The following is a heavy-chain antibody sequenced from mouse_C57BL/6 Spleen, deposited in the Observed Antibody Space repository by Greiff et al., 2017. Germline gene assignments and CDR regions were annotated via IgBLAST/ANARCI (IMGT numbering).Heavy chain of an antibody. V-gene: IGHV1-81*01. Sequence: QVQLKESGAELARPGASVKLSCKASGYTFTSYGISWVQQRTGQGLEWIGEIYPRSGNTYYNEKFKGKATLSADTSSSTAYMRLRSLTSEDSAVYVGARAPGRSYDAMDYWGQGTSVTVSS. J-gene: IGHJ4*01. D-gene: IGHD1-1*01. CDR2: IYPRSGNT. CDR3: ARAPGRSYDAMDY. CDR1: GYTFTSYG.